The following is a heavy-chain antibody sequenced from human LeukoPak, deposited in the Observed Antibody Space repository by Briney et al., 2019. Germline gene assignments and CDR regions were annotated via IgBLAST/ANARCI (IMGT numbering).Heavy chain of an antibody. CDR1: GGTFSSYA. CDR2: IIPIFGTA. Sequence: GAPVKVSCKASGGTFSSYAISWVRQAPGQGLEWMGGIIPIFGTANYAQKFQGRVTITADESTSTAYMELSSLRSEDTAVYYCAREGTDYYGSGSYYGNNWFDPWGQGTLVTVSP. D-gene: IGHD3-10*01. V-gene: IGHV1-69*13. J-gene: IGHJ5*02. CDR3: AREGTDYYGSGSYYGNNWFDP.